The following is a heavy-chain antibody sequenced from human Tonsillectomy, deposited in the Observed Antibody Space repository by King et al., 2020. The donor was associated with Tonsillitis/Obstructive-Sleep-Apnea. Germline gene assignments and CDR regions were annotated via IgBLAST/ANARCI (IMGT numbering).Heavy chain of an antibody. J-gene: IGHJ3*02. CDR3: ARSRYYYDSSGSLDI. CDR2: IYSGGST. V-gene: IGHV3-66*01. D-gene: IGHD3-22*01. CDR1: GITVSSNY. Sequence: EVQLVESGGGLVQPGGSLRLSCAASGITVSSNYMSWVRQAPGKGLEWVSVIYSGGSTYYADSVKGRFTISRDNSKNTLYLQMNSLRAEDTAVYYCARSRYYYDSSGSLDIWGQGTMVTVSS.